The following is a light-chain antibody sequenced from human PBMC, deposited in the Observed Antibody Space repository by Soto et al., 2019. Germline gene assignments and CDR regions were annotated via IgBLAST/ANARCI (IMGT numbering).Light chain of an antibody. J-gene: IGKJ1*01. CDR3: QQSFSTSWT. Sequence: DIQMTQSPSSLSASVGDRVTITCRASQTFSNYLNWYQQKPGKAPKLLIYAATLKQSGVPSRFSGSGSGTDFTLTISGLQPEDSATYYCQQSFSTSWTFGQGTKMEVK. V-gene: IGKV1-39*01. CDR2: AAT. CDR1: QTFSNY.